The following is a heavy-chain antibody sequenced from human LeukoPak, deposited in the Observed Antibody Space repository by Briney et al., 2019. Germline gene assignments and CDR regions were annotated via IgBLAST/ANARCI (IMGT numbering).Heavy chain of an antibody. CDR3: ARDLSSTSNWELDY. Sequence: ASVKVSCKASGGTFSSYAISWVRQAPGQGLEWMGRINPNSGGTNYAQDFQGRVTMTRDTSINTAYMELSRLTPDDTAVYYCARDLSSTSNWELDYWGQGTLVTVSS. CDR1: GGTFSSYA. D-gene: IGHD1-26*01. V-gene: IGHV1-2*06. J-gene: IGHJ4*02. CDR2: INPNSGGT.